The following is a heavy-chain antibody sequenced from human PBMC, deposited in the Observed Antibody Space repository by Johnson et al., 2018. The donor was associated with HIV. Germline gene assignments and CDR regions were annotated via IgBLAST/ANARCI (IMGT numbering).Heavy chain of an antibody. CDR1: GFTFSTYW. D-gene: IGHD2-8*02. CDR3: ARPVSPWSAYDAFDI. V-gene: IGHV3-74*02. CDR2: INSDGSST. Sequence: VQLVESGGGLVQPGGSLRLSCAASGFTFSTYWMHWVRQAPGKGLVWVSRINSDGSSTSYADSVKGRFTISRDNAKNTLYLQMNSLRAKDTAVYYCARPVSPWSAYDAFDIWGQGTMVTVSS. J-gene: IGHJ3*02.